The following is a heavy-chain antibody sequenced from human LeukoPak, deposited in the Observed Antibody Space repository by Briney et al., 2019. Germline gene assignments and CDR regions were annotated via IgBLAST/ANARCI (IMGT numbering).Heavy chain of an antibody. CDR3: ARGVDYDFWSGYFNWFDP. Sequence: ASVKVSCKASGYTFTGYYMHWVRQAPGQGLEWMGWINPSSGGTNYAQKFQGRVTMTRDTSISTAYMELSRLRSDDTAVYYCARGVDYDFWSGYFNWFDPWGQGTLVTVSP. V-gene: IGHV1-2*02. D-gene: IGHD3-3*01. J-gene: IGHJ5*02. CDR2: INPSSGGT. CDR1: GYTFTGYY.